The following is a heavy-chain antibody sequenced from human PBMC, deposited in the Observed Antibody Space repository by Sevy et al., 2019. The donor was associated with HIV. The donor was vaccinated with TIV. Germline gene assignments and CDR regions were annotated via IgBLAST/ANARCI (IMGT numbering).Heavy chain of an antibody. J-gene: IGHJ2*01. CDR3: VRSLSFFYGKRGHWVNWYLDL. CDR2: MNPNSGNA. CDR1: GYTFTNND. V-gene: IGHV1-8*01. D-gene: IGHD3-10*01. Sequence: ASVKVSCKASGYTFTNNDINWVRQAPGQGLEWMGWMNPNSGNAGYAQKFQGRVTMTRDTSINTAYLELSSLRSEDPAMVYRVRSLSFFYGKRGHWVNWYLDLWGRGTLVTVSS.